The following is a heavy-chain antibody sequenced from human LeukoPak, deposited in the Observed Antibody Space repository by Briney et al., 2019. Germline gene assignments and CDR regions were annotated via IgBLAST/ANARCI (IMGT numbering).Heavy chain of an antibody. CDR3: ARVYSPTRTPSSGYYWYYFDY. V-gene: IGHV1-3*01. D-gene: IGHD3-22*01. CDR2: INAGNGNT. CDR1: GYTFTTYS. Sequence: VSVTISCKASGYTFTTYSMHWVRQAPGQGLEWMGWINAGNGNTKYSQKFQGRVTITRDTSASSAHMELSSLRSEDTAVYYCARVYSPTRTPSSGYYWYYFDYWGQGTPVTVSS. J-gene: IGHJ4*02.